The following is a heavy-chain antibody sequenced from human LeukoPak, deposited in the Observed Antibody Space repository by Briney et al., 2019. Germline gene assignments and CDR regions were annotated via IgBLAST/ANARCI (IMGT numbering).Heavy chain of an antibody. V-gene: IGHV3-30*18. Sequence: PGRSLRLSCAVSGFTFSNYGIHWVRQAPGKGLEWVAAISHDGSFKYYADSVRGRFTISRDNSKNTLYLHMNSLRAEDTAVYYCAKPYSSGWGYFDYWGQGTLVTVSS. CDR3: AKPYSSGWGYFDY. CDR1: GFTFSNYG. J-gene: IGHJ4*02. D-gene: IGHD6-19*01. CDR2: ISHDGSFK.